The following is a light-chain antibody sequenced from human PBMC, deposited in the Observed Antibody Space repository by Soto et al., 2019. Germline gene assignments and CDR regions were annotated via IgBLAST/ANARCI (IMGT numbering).Light chain of an antibody. CDR1: SSDGGGYNS. CDR2: EVS. CDR3: SSYADSNTFV. Sequence: QSALTQPPSASGSPGQSVTISCTGTSSDGGGYNSVSWYQQHPGKAPKLVIYEVSKRPSGVPDRFSGSKSGNTASLIVSGLQAEDEADYYCSSYADSNTFVFGGGTKVTVL. J-gene: IGLJ2*01. V-gene: IGLV2-8*01.